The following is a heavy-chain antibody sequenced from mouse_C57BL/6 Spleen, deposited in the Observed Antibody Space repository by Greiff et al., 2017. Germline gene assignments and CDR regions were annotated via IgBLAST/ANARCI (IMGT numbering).Heavy chain of an antibody. CDR3: ARDYGSSYWYFDV. CDR2: INPNNGGT. Sequence: VQLQQSGPELVKPGASVKISCKASGYTFTDYYMNWVKQSHGKSLEWIGDINPNNGGTSYNQKFKGKATLNVDKSSSTAYMELRSLTSEDSAVYYGARDYGSSYWYFDVWGTGTTVTVSS. CDR1: GYTFTDYY. V-gene: IGHV1-26*01. D-gene: IGHD1-1*01. J-gene: IGHJ1*03.